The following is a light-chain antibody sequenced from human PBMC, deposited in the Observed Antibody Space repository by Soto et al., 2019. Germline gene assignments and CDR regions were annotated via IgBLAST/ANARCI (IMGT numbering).Light chain of an antibody. J-gene: IGLJ1*01. V-gene: IGLV2-14*01. Sequence: DLTQAASVSVFPGQSSIISCTRTSSDVGGYNYVSWYQQHPGKAPKLMIYDVSNRPSGVSNRFSGSKSGNTASLTISGPQAEDEADYYCSSYTSSSTLYVFGTGTKVTVL. CDR3: SSYTSSSTLYV. CDR1: SSDVGGYNY. CDR2: DVS.